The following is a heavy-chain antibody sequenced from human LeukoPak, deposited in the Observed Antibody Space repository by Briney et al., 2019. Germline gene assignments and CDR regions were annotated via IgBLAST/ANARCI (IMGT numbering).Heavy chain of an antibody. V-gene: IGHV6-1*01. CDR3: ARDIGYYDYVWGSYRPNNWFDP. Sequence: SQTLSLTCAISGDSVSSNSAAWNWIRQSPSRGLEWLGRTYYRSKWYNDYAVSVKSRITINPDTSKNQFSLQLNSVTPEDTAVYYCARDIGYYDYVWGSYRPNNWFDPWGQGTLVTVPS. D-gene: IGHD3-16*02. CDR1: GDSVSSNSAA. J-gene: IGHJ5*02. CDR2: TYYRSKWYN.